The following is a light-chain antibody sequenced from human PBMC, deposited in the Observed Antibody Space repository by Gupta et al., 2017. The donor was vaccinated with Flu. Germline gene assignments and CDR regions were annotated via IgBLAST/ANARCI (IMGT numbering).Light chain of an antibody. CDR2: KVS. CDR1: QSLVHRNGNTY. J-gene: IGKJ2*01. V-gene: IGKV2-30*02. CDR3: MQGTGFPYA. Sequence: VTPGQPASISCRSSQSLVHRNGNTYLHWYQQRPGQSPRRLIYKVSNRYSGVPDRFSGSGSGTDFTLEISRVEADDIGVYYCMQGTGFPYAFGQGTKLEIE.